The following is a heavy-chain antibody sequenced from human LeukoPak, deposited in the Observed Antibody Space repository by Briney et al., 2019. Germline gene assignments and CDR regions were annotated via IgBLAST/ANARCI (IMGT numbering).Heavy chain of an antibody. J-gene: IGHJ6*03. Sequence: GASVKVSCKASGYTFTSYGISWVRQAPGQGLEWMGWISAYNGNTNYAQKLQGRVTMTTDTSTSTAYMELRSLRSDDTAVYYCARAPPGGYDGYCSGGSCCSRFYYYYYYMDVWGKGTTVTVSS. D-gene: IGHD2-15*01. CDR2: ISAYNGNT. CDR1: GYTFTSYG. V-gene: IGHV1-18*01. CDR3: ARAPPGGYDGYCSGGSCCSRFYYYYYYMDV.